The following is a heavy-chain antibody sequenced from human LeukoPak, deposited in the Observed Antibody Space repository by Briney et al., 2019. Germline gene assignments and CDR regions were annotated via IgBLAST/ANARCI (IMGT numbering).Heavy chain of an antibody. V-gene: IGHV4-59*01. CDR1: GGSINSYY. D-gene: IGHD1-26*01. Sequence: SETLSLTCTVSGGSINSYYWSWLRQPPGKGLEWIGYIYYSGSTNYNPSLKSRVTISVDTSKNQFSLKLSSVTAADTAVYYCASYYSGSYYFDYWGQGTLVTVSS. CDR3: ASYYSGSYYFDY. CDR2: IYYSGST. J-gene: IGHJ4*02.